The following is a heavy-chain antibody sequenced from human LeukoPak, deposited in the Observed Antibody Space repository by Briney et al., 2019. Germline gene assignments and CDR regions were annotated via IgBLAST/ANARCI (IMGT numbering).Heavy chain of an antibody. Sequence: GGSLRLSCAASGFTFSTYWMMWVRQAPGKGLEWVANINEDGSEKYYADSVEGRFTISRDNAKNSLYLQMNSLRAEDTAVYYCAELGITMIGGVWGKGTTVTISS. D-gene: IGHD3-10*02. J-gene: IGHJ6*04. CDR2: INEDGSEK. CDR3: AELGITMIGGV. CDR1: GFTFSTYW. V-gene: IGHV3-7*01.